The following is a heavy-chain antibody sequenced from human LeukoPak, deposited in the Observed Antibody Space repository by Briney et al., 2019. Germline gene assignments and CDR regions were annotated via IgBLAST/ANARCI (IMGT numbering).Heavy chain of an antibody. Sequence: SETLPLTCAVYGGSFSGYYWSWIRQPPGKGLEWIGEINHSGSTNYNPSLKSRVTISVDTSKNQFSLKLSSVTAADTAVYYCARSKTPPDAFDIWGQGTMVTVSS. V-gene: IGHV4-34*01. CDR1: GGSFSGYY. CDR3: ARSKTPPDAFDI. CDR2: INHSGST. J-gene: IGHJ3*02.